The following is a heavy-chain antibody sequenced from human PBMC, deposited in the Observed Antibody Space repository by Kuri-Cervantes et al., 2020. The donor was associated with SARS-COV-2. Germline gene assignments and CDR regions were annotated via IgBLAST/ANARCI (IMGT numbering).Heavy chain of an antibody. J-gene: IGHJ4*02. CDR1: GFTFSSYA. CDR2: ISGSGGST. CDR3: AKGTRERD. D-gene: IGHD2-8*02. V-gene: IGHV3-23*01. Sequence: GESLKISCAASGFTFSSYAMSWVRQAPGKGLEWVSAISGSGGSTYYADSVKGRFTISRGNSKNTLYLQMNSLRAEDTAVYYCAKGTRERDWGQGTLVTVSS.